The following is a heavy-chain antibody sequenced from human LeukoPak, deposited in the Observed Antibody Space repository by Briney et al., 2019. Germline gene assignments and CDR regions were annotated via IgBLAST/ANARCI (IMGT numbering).Heavy chain of an antibody. D-gene: IGHD3-22*01. V-gene: IGHV3-21*01. Sequence: GGSLRLSCAASGFTFSLYSMNWVRQAPGKGLEWVSSISTSSSYIYYADSVKGRFTISRDNAKNSLYLQMNSLRAEDTAVYYCARDVSYDSSGPLDYWGQGTLVTVSS. CDR1: GFTFSLYS. CDR2: ISTSSSYI. J-gene: IGHJ4*02. CDR3: ARDVSYDSSGPLDY.